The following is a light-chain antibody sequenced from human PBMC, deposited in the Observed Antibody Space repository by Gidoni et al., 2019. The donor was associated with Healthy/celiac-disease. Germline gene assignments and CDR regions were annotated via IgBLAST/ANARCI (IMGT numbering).Light chain of an antibody. J-gene: IGLJ3*02. Sequence: SSDLPPAPAVSVALGQTVRITCQGDSLRSYYASWYQQKPGQAPVLVIYGKNNRPSGIPDRFSGSSSGNTASLTITGAQAEDEADYYCNSRDSSGNHLGVFGGGTKLTVL. CDR1: SLRSYY. CDR3: NSRDSSGNHLGV. CDR2: GKN. V-gene: IGLV3-19*01.